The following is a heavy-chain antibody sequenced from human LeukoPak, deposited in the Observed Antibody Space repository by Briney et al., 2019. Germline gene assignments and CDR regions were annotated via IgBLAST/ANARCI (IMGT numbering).Heavy chain of an antibody. D-gene: IGHD3-9*01. J-gene: IGHJ4*02. CDR2: IYYSGST. Sequence: SETLSLTCTVSGGSISSYYWSWIRQPPGKGLEWIGYIYYSGSTNYNPSLKSRVTISVDTSKNQFSLKLSSVTAADTAVYYCVRGSYFDWLMFDYWGQGTLVTVSS. V-gene: IGHV4-59*01. CDR3: VRGSYFDWLMFDY. CDR1: GGSISSYY.